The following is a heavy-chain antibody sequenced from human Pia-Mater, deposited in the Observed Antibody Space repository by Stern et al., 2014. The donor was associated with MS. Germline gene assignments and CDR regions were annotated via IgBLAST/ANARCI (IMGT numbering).Heavy chain of an antibody. V-gene: IGHV3-23*04. CDR3: ARGWGES. D-gene: IGHD3-16*01. CDR2: ITGSGT. J-gene: IGHJ5*02. Sequence: EVQLVESGGGLVQPGGSLRLSCVASGFTFSSSMITWVRQAPGKGLEWVSVITGSGTYYADSVKGRFTVSRYTSKNKVYLSMHSLRVEDAALYYCARGWGESWGQGALVTVSS. CDR1: GFTFSSSM.